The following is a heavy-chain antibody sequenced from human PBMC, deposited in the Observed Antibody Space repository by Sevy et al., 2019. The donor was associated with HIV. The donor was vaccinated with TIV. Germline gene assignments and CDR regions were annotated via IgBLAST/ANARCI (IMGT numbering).Heavy chain of an antibody. D-gene: IGHD4-4*01. CDR2: ISYAGSAT. CDR1: GFTFNTHA. V-gene: IGHV3-30*04. J-gene: IGHJ4*02. Sequence: GGSLRLSCAASGFTFNTHAMHWVRQAPGKGLEWVAVISYAGSATYYTDSVKGRFTISRDNSKNKLYLEMTSPRVEDTAVYYCTRDSGYDPNYVLGHYWGQGTPVTVSS. CDR3: TRDSGYDPNYVLGHY.